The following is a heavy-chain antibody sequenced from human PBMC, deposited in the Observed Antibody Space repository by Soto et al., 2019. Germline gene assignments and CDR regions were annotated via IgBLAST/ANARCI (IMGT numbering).Heavy chain of an antibody. J-gene: IGHJ5*02. D-gene: IGHD2-2*01. CDR1: GFTFSSYA. V-gene: IGHV3-30-3*01. CDR2: ISYDGSNK. Sequence: GGSLRLSCAASGFTFSSYAMHWVRQAPGKGLEWVAVISYDGSNKYYADSVKGRFTISRDNSKNTLYLQMNSLRAEDTAVYYCARDPAVRRVRYNWFDPWGQGTLVTVPS. CDR3: ARDPAVRRVRYNWFDP.